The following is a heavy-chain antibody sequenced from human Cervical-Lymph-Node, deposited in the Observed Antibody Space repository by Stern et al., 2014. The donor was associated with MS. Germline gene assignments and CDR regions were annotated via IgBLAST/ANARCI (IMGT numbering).Heavy chain of an antibody. V-gene: IGHV1-2*06. CDR2: TNPNSGDS. CDR3: ARERGRAGPAMADY. D-gene: IGHD5-18*01. J-gene: IGHJ4*02. CDR1: GYSFTGNY. Sequence: QVQLVQSGAEVKKPGASVKVSCKAAGYSFTGNYIHWLRQAPGPGLEWMGRTNPNSGDSNYALKFQGRVTMTRDTSISTAYMNLNRLGIDDTAVYYCARERGRAGPAMADYWGQGTLVTVSS.